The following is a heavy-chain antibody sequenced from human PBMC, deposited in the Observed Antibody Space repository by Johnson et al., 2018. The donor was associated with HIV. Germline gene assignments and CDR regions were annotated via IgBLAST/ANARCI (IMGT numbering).Heavy chain of an antibody. V-gene: IGHV3-74*02. CDR1: GFTFSYYP. D-gene: IGHD3-16*01. CDR2: INSDGSST. J-gene: IGHJ3*01. Sequence: EVQLVESGGGVVRPGRSLRLSCAASGFTFSYYPMHWVRQAPGKGLVWVSRINSDGSSTSYADSVKGRFTISRDNSKNTLYLQMSSLRAEDTAVYYCARVGASRFDAFHVWGQGTMVTVSS. CDR3: ARVGASRFDAFHV.